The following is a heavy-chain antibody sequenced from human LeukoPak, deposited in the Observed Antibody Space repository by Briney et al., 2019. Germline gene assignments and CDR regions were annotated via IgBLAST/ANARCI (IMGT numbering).Heavy chain of an antibody. Sequence: SETLSLTCTVSGGSISSYYWSWIRQPPGKGLEWIGYIYYSGSTNYNPSLKSRVTISVDTSKNQFSLKLSSVTAADTAVYYCARATSGSYYGDYYYYGMDVWGQGTTVTVSS. CDR3: ARATSGSYYGDYYYYGMDV. CDR1: GGSISSYY. J-gene: IGHJ6*02. V-gene: IGHV4-59*01. CDR2: IYYSGST. D-gene: IGHD1-26*01.